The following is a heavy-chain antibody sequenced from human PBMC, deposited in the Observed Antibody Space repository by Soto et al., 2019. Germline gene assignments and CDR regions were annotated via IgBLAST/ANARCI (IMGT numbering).Heavy chain of an antibody. CDR1: GGSISSYY. D-gene: IGHD3-3*01. CDR2: IYYSGST. Sequence: QVQLQESGPGLVKPSETLSLTCTVSGGSISSYYWSWIRQPPGKGLEWIGYIYYSGSTNYNPSLKSRVTMSVDTSKNQFSLKLSSVTAADTAVYYCARDQRFSYYGMDVWGQGTTVTVSS. CDR3: ARDQRFSYYGMDV. V-gene: IGHV4-59*01. J-gene: IGHJ6*02.